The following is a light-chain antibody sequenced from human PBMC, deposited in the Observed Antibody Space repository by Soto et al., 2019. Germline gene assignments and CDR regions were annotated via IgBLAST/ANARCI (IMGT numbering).Light chain of an antibody. Sequence: QSVLTQPPSVSGAPGQRVTISCTRSSSNIGAGYDVHWYQQLPGTAPKLLFYGNSNRPSGVPDRFSGSKSGTSASLAITGLQAEDEADYYCQSYDSSLRSVFGGGTKLTVL. CDR3: QSYDSSLRSV. V-gene: IGLV1-40*01. CDR2: GNS. J-gene: IGLJ2*01. CDR1: SSNIGAGYD.